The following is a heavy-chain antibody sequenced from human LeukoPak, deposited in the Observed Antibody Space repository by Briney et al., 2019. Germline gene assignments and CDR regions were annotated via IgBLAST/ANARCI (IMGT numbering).Heavy chain of an antibody. CDR3: AAVAATVTTYAFDI. D-gene: IGHD4-17*01. J-gene: IGHJ3*02. CDR1: GFTFTSSA. CDR2: IVVGSGNT. V-gene: IGHV1-58*02. Sequence: SVKVSCKASGFTFTSSAMQWVRQARGQRLEWIGRIVVGSGNTNYAQKFQERVTITRDMSTSTAYMELSSLRSEDTAVYYCAAVAATVTTYAFDIWGQGTMVTVSS.